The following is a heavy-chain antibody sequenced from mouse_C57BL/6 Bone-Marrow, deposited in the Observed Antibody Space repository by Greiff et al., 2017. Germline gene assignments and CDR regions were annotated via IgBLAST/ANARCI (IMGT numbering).Heavy chain of an antibody. CDR1: GFNIKDDY. CDR2: IDPENGDT. Sequence: EVQLQQSGAELVRPGASVKLSCTASGFNIKDDYMYWVKQRPEQGLEWIGWIDPENGDTAYASKFQGKATITADTSSNTAYLQLSSLTSEDTAVYYCTTWGYYWYFDVWGTGTTVTVSS. D-gene: IGHD2-2*01. J-gene: IGHJ1*03. V-gene: IGHV14-4*01. CDR3: TTWGYYWYFDV.